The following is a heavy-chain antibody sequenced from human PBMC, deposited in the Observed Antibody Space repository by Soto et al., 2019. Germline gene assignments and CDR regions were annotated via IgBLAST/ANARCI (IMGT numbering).Heavy chain of an antibody. D-gene: IGHD6-25*01. J-gene: IGHJ6*02. V-gene: IGHV5-10-1*01. CDR2: IDPSDSYT. Sequence: PGESLKISCKGSGYSFTSYCISWVRQMPGKGLEWMGRIDPSDSYTNYSPSFQGHVTISADKSISTAYLQWSSLKASDTAMYYCAGRIAADLGMDVWGQGTTVTVSS. CDR3: AGRIAADLGMDV. CDR1: GYSFTSYC.